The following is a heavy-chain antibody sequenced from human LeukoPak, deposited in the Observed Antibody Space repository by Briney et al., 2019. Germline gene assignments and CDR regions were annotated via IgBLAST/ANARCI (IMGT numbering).Heavy chain of an antibody. Sequence: GGSLRLSCAASGFTFSSYGMHWVRLAPGKGLEWVAFIRYDGSNKYYADSVKGRFTISRDNSKNTLYLQMNSLRAEDTAVYYCAKDGGGVVVVAATNYYGMDVWGQGTTVTVSS. J-gene: IGHJ6*02. CDR3: AKDGGGVVVVAATNYYGMDV. CDR2: IRYDGSNK. D-gene: IGHD2-15*01. V-gene: IGHV3-30*02. CDR1: GFTFSSYG.